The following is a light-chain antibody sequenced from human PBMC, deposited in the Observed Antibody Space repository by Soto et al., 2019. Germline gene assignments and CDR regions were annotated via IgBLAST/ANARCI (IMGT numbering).Light chain of an antibody. CDR3: QQYNNWRWT. J-gene: IGKJ1*01. V-gene: IGKV3-15*01. Sequence: EKVMTQSPATLSVSPGERATLSGRASQSVNNNLAWYQQKPGQAPRLLLYGASTRATGIPARFSGSGSGTEFTLTISSLQSEDFAVYYCQQYNNWRWTFGQGTKVDIK. CDR1: QSVNNN. CDR2: GAS.